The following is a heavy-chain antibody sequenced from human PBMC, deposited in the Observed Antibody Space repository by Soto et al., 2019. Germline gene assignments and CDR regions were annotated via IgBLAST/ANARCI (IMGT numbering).Heavy chain of an antibody. Sequence: PSETLSLTCDVSGDSISSSRWWTWVRQPPGKGLEWIGDSFHTGNTNYNPSLKSRVTISVDKSKNQFSLKLTSVTAEDTAVYYCARDGIAAAGTNPNYYYYGMDVWGQGTTVTVSS. CDR1: GDSISSSRW. CDR2: SFHTGNT. J-gene: IGHJ6*02. D-gene: IGHD6-13*01. CDR3: ARDGIAAAGTNPNYYYYGMDV. V-gene: IGHV4-4*02.